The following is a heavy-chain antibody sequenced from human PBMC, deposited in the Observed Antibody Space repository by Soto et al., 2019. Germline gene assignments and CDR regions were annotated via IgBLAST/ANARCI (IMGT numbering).Heavy chain of an antibody. CDR1: GYNFATHW. Sequence: GESLKISCQGSGYNFATHWIGWVRHKAGKGLEWMGIILPGDAETRYSPSFQGHITISADKSISIAYLRWSSLKASDTGMYYCATPGGFGMDVWGQGTTVTVSS. CDR3: ATPGGFGMDV. V-gene: IGHV5-51*01. CDR2: ILPGDAET. J-gene: IGHJ6*02. D-gene: IGHD5-12*01.